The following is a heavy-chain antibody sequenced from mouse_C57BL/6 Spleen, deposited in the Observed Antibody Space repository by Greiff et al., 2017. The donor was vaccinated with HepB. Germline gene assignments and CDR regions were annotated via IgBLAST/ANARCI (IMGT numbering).Heavy chain of an antibody. V-gene: IGHV1-15*01. CDR2: IDPETGGT. CDR1: GYTFTDYE. J-gene: IGHJ2*01. CDR3: TRREALSYYFDY. Sequence: SGAELVRPGASVTLSCKASGYTFTDYEMHRVKQTPVHGLEWIGAIDPETGGTAYNQKFKGKAILTADKSSSTDYMELRSLTSEDSAVYYCTRREALSYYFDYWGQGTTLTVSS. D-gene: IGHD2-3*01.